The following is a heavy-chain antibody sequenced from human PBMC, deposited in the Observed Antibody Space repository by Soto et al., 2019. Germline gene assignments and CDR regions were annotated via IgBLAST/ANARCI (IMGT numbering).Heavy chain of an antibody. J-gene: IGHJ6*02. V-gene: IGHV4-59*01. Sequence: QVQLQESGPGLVKPSETLSLTCTVSGGSISSYYWSWIRQPPGKGLEWIGYIYYSGSTNYNPSLNSRVPISVDPSQNQFSLKLSSVTAADTAVYYCARDSVSHGFTYCYYGMDVWGQGTTVTVSS. D-gene: IGHD2-8*01. CDR1: GGSISSYY. CDR2: IYYSGST. CDR3: ARDSVSHGFTYCYYGMDV.